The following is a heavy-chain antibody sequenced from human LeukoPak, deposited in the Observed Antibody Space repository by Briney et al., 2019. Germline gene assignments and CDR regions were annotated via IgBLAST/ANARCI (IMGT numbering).Heavy chain of an antibody. J-gene: IGHJ4*02. Sequence: GGSLRLSCAASGFTFSSYGMHWVRQAPGKGLEWVAVISYDGSNKYYADSVKGRFTISRDNSKNTLYLQMNSLRAEDTAVYYCARDFLFGTGYYQLGFDYWGQGTLVTVSS. CDR2: ISYDGSNK. V-gene: IGHV3-30*03. CDR3: ARDFLFGTGYYQLGFDY. D-gene: IGHD3/OR15-3a*01. CDR1: GFTFSSYG.